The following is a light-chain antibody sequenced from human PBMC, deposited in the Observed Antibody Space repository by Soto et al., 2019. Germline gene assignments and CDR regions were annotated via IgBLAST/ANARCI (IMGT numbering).Light chain of an antibody. V-gene: IGKV1-5*03. CDR2: KAS. Sequence: DIQMTQSPSTLSGSVGYRVIITCRASQTISSWLAWYQQKPGKAPKLLIYKASTLKSGVPSRFSGSGSGTEFTLTISSLQPDDFATYYCQHYNSYSEACGQGTKVDI. J-gene: IGKJ1*01. CDR3: QHYNSYSEA. CDR1: QTISSW.